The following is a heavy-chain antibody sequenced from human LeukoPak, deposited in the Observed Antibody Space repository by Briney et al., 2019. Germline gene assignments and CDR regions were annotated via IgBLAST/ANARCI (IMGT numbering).Heavy chain of an antibody. CDR2: INWNGGST. D-gene: IGHD4-11*01. J-gene: IGHJ6*03. CDR1: GFTFDDYG. Sequence: GGSLRLSCAASGFTFDDYGMSWVRQAPGKGLEWVSGINWNGGSTGYADSVKGRFTISRDNAKNSLYLQMSSLRAEDTALYYCARGLQTEYMDVWGKGTTVTVSS. CDR3: ARGLQTEYMDV. V-gene: IGHV3-20*04.